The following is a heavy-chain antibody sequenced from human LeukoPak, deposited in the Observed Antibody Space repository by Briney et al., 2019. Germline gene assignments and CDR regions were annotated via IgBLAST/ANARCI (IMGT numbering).Heavy chain of an antibody. CDR1: GYTFTGYY. Sequence: GASVKVSCKASGYTFTGYYMHWVRQAPGQGLEWMGWINPNSGGTNYAQKFQGRVTMTRDTSISTAYMELSRLRSDDTAVYYCASISQRGRIYYFDYWGQGTLVTVSS. J-gene: IGHJ4*02. CDR2: INPNSGGT. V-gene: IGHV1-2*02. CDR3: ASISQRGRIYYFDY. D-gene: IGHD1-14*01.